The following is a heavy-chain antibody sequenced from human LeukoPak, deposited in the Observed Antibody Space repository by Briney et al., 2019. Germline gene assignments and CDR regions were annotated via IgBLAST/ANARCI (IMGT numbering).Heavy chain of an antibody. Sequence: PGGSLRLSCAASGFAFNTYAMHWVRQAPGQGLEWVALIWHDGSHKFYSNSVRGQFTISRDNSKNTVSLQMNNLRAEDTALYYCARLVPAAFFDYWGQGTLVTVSS. CDR2: IWHDGSHK. V-gene: IGHV3-33*01. D-gene: IGHD2-2*01. CDR1: GFAFNTYA. J-gene: IGHJ4*02. CDR3: ARLVPAAFFDY.